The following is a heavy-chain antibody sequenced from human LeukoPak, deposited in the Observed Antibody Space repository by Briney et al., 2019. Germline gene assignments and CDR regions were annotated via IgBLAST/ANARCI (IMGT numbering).Heavy chain of an antibody. Sequence: PGGSLRLSCAASGFTFSSYGMHWVRHAPGKGLEWVAFIRYDGSNKYYADSVKGRFTISRENAKNSLYPQMNSLRAGDTAVYYCARGTSLGSYPLFDSNDAFDIWGQGTMVTVSS. CDR2: IRYDGSNK. V-gene: IGHV3-30*02. CDR1: GFTFSSYG. CDR3: ARGTSLGSYPLFDSNDAFDI. D-gene: IGHD1-26*01. J-gene: IGHJ3*02.